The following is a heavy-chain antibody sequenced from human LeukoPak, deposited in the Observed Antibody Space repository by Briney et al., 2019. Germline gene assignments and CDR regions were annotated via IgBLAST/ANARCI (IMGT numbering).Heavy chain of an antibody. V-gene: IGHV4-34*01. CDR2: INHSGST. CDR3: ARGGDHGYNY. J-gene: IGHJ4*02. D-gene: IGHD4-17*01. Sequence: SETLSLTCTVSGGSISSYYWSWIRQPPGKGLEWIGEINHSGSTKYNPSLKSRVTISVDTSKNQFSLKLSSVTAADTAVYYCARGGDHGYNYWGQGTLVTVSS. CDR1: GGSISSYY.